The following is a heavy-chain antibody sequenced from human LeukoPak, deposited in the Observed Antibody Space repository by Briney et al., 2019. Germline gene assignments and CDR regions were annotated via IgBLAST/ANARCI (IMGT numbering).Heavy chain of an antibody. CDR1: GGSISSYY. V-gene: IGHV4-4*07. Sequence: PSETLSLTCTVSGGSISSYYWSWIRQPAGKGLEWIGRIYTSGSTNYNPSLKSRVTMSVDTSKNQFSLKLSSVTAADTAVYYCARDGGGSSWYVGYFDYWGQGTLVTVSS. J-gene: IGHJ4*02. CDR3: ARDGGGSSWYVGYFDY. CDR2: IYTSGST. D-gene: IGHD6-13*01.